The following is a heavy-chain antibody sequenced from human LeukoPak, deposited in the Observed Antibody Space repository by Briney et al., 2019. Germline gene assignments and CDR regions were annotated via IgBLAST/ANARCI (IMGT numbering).Heavy chain of an antibody. D-gene: IGHD3-10*01. Sequence: GGSLRLSCAASGFTFSSYAMPWVRQAPGKGLEWVANIKQDGSEKYYVDSVKGRFTISRDNAKNSLYLQMNSLRAEDTAVYYCARDEARNYYGSGTDAFDIWGQGTMVTVSS. V-gene: IGHV3-7*01. CDR3: ARDEARNYYGSGTDAFDI. J-gene: IGHJ3*02. CDR1: GFTFSSYA. CDR2: IKQDGSEK.